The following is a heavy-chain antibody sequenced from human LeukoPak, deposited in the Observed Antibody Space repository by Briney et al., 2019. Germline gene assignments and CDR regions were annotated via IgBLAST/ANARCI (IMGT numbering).Heavy chain of an antibody. Sequence: SETLSLTCTVSGGSISSYYWSWIRQPPGKGLEWIGYIYYSGSTNYHPSLKSRVTISADTSKNQFSLKLSSATAADTAVYYCARVDPDSSSTLEVFDYWGQGTLVTVSS. V-gene: IGHV4-59*01. J-gene: IGHJ4*02. CDR1: GGSISSYY. CDR3: ARVDPDSSSTLEVFDY. D-gene: IGHD6-6*01. CDR2: IYYSGST.